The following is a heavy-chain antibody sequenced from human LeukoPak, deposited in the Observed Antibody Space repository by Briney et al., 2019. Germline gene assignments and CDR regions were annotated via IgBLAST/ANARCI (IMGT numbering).Heavy chain of an antibody. Sequence: GGSLRLSCAASGFTVSSNYMSWVRQAPGKGLEWVSVIYNGGSTYYADSVKGRFTISRDNSKNTLYLQMNSLRAEDTAVYYCAKGLMTGYSYGYRDYWGQGTLVTVSS. D-gene: IGHD5-18*01. CDR3: AKGLMTGYSYGYRDY. CDR1: GFTVSSNY. V-gene: IGHV3-66*01. J-gene: IGHJ4*02. CDR2: IYNGGST.